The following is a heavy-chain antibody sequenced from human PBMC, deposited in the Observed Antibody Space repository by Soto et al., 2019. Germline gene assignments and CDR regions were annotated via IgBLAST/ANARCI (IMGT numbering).Heavy chain of an antibody. Sequence: PGESLKISCKGSGYSFTSYWIGWVRQVPGKGLEWVGIIYPGDSDTRYSPSFQGQVTISADKSISTAYLQWSSLKASDTAMYYCASHEIAGDLDYYYGMDVWGQGTTVTVSS. CDR2: IYPGDSDT. V-gene: IGHV5-51*01. CDR3: ASHEIAGDLDYYYGMDV. J-gene: IGHJ6*02. CDR1: GYSFTSYW. D-gene: IGHD3-10*01.